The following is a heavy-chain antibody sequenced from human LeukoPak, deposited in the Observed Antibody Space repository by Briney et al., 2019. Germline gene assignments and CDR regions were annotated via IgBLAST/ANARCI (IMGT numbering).Heavy chain of an antibody. Sequence: SETLSLTCAVYGGSFSGYYWSWIRQPPGKGLEWIGEINHSGSTNYNPSLKSRVTISVDTSKNQFSLKLSSVTAADTAVYYCARRYRSGGSCYEVPYYFDYWGQGTLVTVSS. J-gene: IGHJ4*02. CDR1: GGSFSGYY. D-gene: IGHD2-15*01. CDR2: INHSGST. CDR3: ARRYRSGGSCYEVPYYFDY. V-gene: IGHV4-34*01.